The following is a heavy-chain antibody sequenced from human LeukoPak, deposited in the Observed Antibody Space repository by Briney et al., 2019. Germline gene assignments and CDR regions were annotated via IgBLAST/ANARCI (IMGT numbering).Heavy chain of an antibody. V-gene: IGHV3-9*01. CDR2: ISWNSGSI. J-gene: IGHJ4*02. CDR3: AKGATFDY. CDR1: GFTFDDYA. Sequence: GGSLRLSRAASGFTFDDYAMHWVRQAPGKGLEWVSGISWNSGSIGYADSVKGRFTISRDNAKNSLYLQMNSLRAEDTALYYCAKGATFDYWGQGTLVTVSS.